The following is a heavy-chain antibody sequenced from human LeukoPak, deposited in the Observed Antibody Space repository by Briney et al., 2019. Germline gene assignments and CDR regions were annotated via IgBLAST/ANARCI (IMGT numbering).Heavy chain of an antibody. CDR1: GGSISSHY. D-gene: IGHD3-3*01. V-gene: IGHV4-4*07. Sequence: SEALSLTCTVSGGSISSHYWSWLRQPAGKGLEWIGRIYTSGSINYNPSLKSRVTISVDKSKNHFSLKLSSVTAADTAVYYCARDRFEYYGFDPWGQGTLVTVSS. CDR3: ARDRFEYYGFDP. CDR2: IYTSGSI. J-gene: IGHJ5*02.